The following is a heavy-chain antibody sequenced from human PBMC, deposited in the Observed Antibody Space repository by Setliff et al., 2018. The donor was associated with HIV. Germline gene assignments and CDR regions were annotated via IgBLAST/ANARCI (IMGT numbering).Heavy chain of an antibody. V-gene: IGHV4-34*09. CDR3: ARGTTSITFDY. CDR2: INHSGSA. D-gene: IGHD1-1*01. Sequence: PSETLSLTCTVSGGSISSYYWSWIRQPPGKGLEWIGEINHSGSANYNPSLKSRLTMSIDTSKSHFSLNLNSVTAADTAVYYCARGTTSITFDYWSQGTLVTVSS. J-gene: IGHJ4*02. CDR1: GGSISSYY.